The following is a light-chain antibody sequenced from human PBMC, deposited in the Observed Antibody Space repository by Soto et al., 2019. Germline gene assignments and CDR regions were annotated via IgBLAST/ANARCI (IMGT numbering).Light chain of an antibody. CDR1: QSLLHRNGYNY. Sequence: DIVMTQSPLSLPVTPGEPASISCRSSQSLLHRNGYNYLDWYLQKPGQSPQLLIYLGSNRASGVPDRFSGSGSGTDFTLKISTVEAEDVGVYYCMQALQTPFTFGPGTKADIK. CDR2: LGS. CDR3: MQALQTPFT. V-gene: IGKV2-28*01. J-gene: IGKJ3*01.